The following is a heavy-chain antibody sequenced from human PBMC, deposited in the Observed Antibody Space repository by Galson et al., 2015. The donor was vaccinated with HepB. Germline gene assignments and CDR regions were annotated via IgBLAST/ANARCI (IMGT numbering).Heavy chain of an antibody. CDR3: AKPHWPSSGYPDDAFDI. V-gene: IGHV3-23*01. D-gene: IGHD3-22*01. Sequence: SLRLSCAASGFTFSSYEMSWVRQAPGKGLEWVSAISGSGGSTYYADSVKGRFTISRDNSKNTLYLQMNSLRAEDTAVYYCAKPHWPSSGYPDDAFDIWGQGTMVTVSS. J-gene: IGHJ3*02. CDR1: GFTFSSYE. CDR2: ISGSGGST.